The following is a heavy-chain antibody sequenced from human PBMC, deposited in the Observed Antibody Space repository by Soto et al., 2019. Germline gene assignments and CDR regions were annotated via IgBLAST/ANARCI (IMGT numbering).Heavy chain of an antibody. Sequence: GGSLRLSCAASGFTFSSYSMNWVRQAPGKGLEWVSSISSSSSYIYYADSVKGRFTISRDNAKNSLYLQMNSLRAEDTAVYYCARDPGGSYYAFDIWGRGTMVTVSS. J-gene: IGHJ3*02. V-gene: IGHV3-21*01. CDR1: GFTFSSYS. CDR2: ISSSSSYI. CDR3: ARDPGGSYYAFDI. D-gene: IGHD1-26*01.